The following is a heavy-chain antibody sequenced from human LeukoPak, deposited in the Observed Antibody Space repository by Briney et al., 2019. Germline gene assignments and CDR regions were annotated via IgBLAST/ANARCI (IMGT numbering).Heavy chain of an antibody. CDR1: GGSFSGYY. D-gene: IGHD4-17*01. CDR3: ARDRHGDYGSAFDI. Sequence: SETLSLTCAVYGGSFSGYYWSWIRQPPGKGLEWIGEINHSGSTNYNPSLKSRVTISVDTSKNQFSLKLRSVPAADTAVYYCARDRHGDYGSAFDIWGQGTMVTVSS. V-gene: IGHV4-34*01. J-gene: IGHJ3*02. CDR2: INHSGST.